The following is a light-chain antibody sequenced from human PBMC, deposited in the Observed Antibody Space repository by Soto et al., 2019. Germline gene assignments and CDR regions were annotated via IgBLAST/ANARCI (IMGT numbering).Light chain of an antibody. CDR2: GAS. CDR3: EQYNDWPPT. Sequence: EIVVTQSPATLSVSPGERATLSCRASQGGRSNFAWYQQKPGQAPRLLIYGASTRATGIPARFSGSGSGTEFTFTISSLQSEDFAVYYCEQYNDWPPTFGQGTKVDIK. J-gene: IGKJ1*01. CDR1: QGGRSN. V-gene: IGKV3-15*01.